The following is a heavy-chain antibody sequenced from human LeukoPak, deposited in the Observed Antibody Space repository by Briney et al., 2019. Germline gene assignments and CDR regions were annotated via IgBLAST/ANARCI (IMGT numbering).Heavy chain of an antibody. Sequence: GGSLRLSCAASGFTFSSYEMNWVRQAPGKGLEWVSYITSGGSTIYYADFVKGRFTISRDNSKNTLYLQMNSLRAEDTAVYYCAKGPLLWDWGQGTLVTVSS. D-gene: IGHD2/OR15-2a*01. CDR2: ITSGGSTI. CDR3: AKGPLLWD. J-gene: IGHJ4*02. CDR1: GFTFSSYE. V-gene: IGHV3-48*03.